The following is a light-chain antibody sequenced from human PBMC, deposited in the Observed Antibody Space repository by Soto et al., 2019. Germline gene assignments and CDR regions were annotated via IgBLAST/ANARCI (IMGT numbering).Light chain of an antibody. CDR2: RDN. V-gene: IGLV1-47*01. Sequence: QSVLTQPPSASGTPGQRVTISCSGSSSNIERNYVYWYQQLPGTAPKLLIFRDNQRPSGVPDRISGSKSGTSASLAISGLRSEDEADYYCAAWDDSLRGWVFGGGTKVTVL. CDR1: SSNIERNY. CDR3: AAWDDSLRGWV. J-gene: IGLJ3*02.